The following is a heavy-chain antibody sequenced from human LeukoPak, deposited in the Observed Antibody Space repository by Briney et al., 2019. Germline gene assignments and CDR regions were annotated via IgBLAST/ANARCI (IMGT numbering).Heavy chain of an antibody. CDR3: ARLSQKATMVRGVYYFDY. Sequence: PSETLSLTCTVSGGSISSSSHYWGWIRQPPGKGLEWIGSIYYSGSTYYNPSLKSRVTISVDTSKNQFSLKLSSVTAADTAVYYCARLSQKATMVRGVYYFDYWGQGTLVTVSS. D-gene: IGHD3-10*01. CDR2: IYYSGST. J-gene: IGHJ4*02. CDR1: GGSISSSSHY. V-gene: IGHV4-39*01.